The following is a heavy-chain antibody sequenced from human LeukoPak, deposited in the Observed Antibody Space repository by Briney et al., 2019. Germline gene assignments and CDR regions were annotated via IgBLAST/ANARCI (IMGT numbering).Heavy chain of an antibody. V-gene: IGHV3-48*03. CDR2: ISSSGSTI. Sequence: GGSLRLSCAASGFTFSSYEMSWVRQAPGKGLEWVSDISSSGSTIYYADSVKGRFTISRDNAKNSLYVQMNSLRAEDTAVYYCARGRVATVRIYYYYYGMDVWGKGTTVTVSS. CDR3: ARGRVATVRIYYYYYGMDV. D-gene: IGHD5-12*01. J-gene: IGHJ6*04. CDR1: GFTFSSYE.